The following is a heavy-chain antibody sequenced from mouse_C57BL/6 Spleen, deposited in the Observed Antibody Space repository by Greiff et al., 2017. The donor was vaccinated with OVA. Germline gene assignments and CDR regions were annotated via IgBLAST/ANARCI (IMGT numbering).Heavy chain of an antibody. CDR2: IHPNSGST. D-gene: IGHD2-3*01. J-gene: IGHJ4*01. CDR3: ASDLSDAMDY. CDR1: GYTFTSYW. Sequence: QVQLQQPGAELVKPGASVKLFCKASGYTFTSYWMHWVKQRPGQGLEWIGMIHPNSGSTNYNEKFKSKATLTVDKSSSTAYMQLSSLTSEDSAVYYCASDLSDAMDYWGQGTSVTVSS. V-gene: IGHV1-64*01.